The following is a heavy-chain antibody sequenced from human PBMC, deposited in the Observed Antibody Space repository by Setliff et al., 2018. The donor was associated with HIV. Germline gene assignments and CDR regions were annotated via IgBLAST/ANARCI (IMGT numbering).Heavy chain of an antibody. V-gene: IGHV4-61*09. Sequence: SETLSLTCTVSGDSISSGSYFWIWIRQPAGKGLEWIGHISTTGSTNYNPSLKSRVIMSVDTSRNQFSLKLSSVTAADTAVYYCARPRLGGTPMDRDAFDIWDQGTMVTVSS. J-gene: IGHJ3*02. CDR1: GDSISSGSYF. CDR3: ARPRLGGTPMDRDAFDI. CDR2: ISTTGST. D-gene: IGHD5-18*01.